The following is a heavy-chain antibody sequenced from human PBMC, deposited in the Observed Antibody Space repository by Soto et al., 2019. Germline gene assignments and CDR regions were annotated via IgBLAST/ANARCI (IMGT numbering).Heavy chain of an antibody. Sequence: GGSLRLSCAASGFTFSSYAMNWVRQAPGKGLEWVSGISGSGGSTYYADSVKGRFTISRDNSRDTLYLQMNSLRAEDTAVYYCAKGGGYFASGSYYNNYYMDVWGKGTTVTVSS. V-gene: IGHV3-23*01. D-gene: IGHD3-10*01. J-gene: IGHJ6*03. CDR1: GFTFSSYA. CDR3: AKGGGYFASGSYYNNYYMDV. CDR2: ISGSGGST.